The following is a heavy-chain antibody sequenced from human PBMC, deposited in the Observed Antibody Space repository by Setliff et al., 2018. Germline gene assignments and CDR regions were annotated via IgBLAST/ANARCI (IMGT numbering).Heavy chain of an antibody. J-gene: IGHJ6*02. CDR3: ADAGSAKGLDI. D-gene: IGHD6-19*01. V-gene: IGHV3-15*01. CDR2: IKSKTDGGTT. CDR1: GFTFSNAW. Sequence: GGSLRLSCAASGFTFSNAWMSWVRQAPGKGLEWVGRIKSKTDGGTTDYAAPVKGRFTISRDDSKNTLYLQMNSRKTEDTAVYYCADAGSAKGLDIWGQGTMVTVSS.